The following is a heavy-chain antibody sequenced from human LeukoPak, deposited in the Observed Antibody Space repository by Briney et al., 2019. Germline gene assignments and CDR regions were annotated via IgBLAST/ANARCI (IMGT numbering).Heavy chain of an antibody. Sequence: PGGSLRLSCAASGFTFSSYSMNWVRQPPGKGLEWVSSISSSSSYIYYADSVKGRFTISRDNAKNSLYLQMNSLRAEDTAVYYCATPLIGRWKAGDYWGQGTLVTVSS. CDR2: ISSSSSYI. CDR3: ATPLIGRWKAGDY. CDR1: GFTFSSYS. V-gene: IGHV3-21*01. D-gene: IGHD2/OR15-2a*01. J-gene: IGHJ4*02.